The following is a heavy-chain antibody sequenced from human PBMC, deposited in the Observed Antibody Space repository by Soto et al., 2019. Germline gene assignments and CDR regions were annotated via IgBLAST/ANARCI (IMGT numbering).Heavy chain of an antibody. Sequence: VQLVESGGGEVQPGRSLRLSCAASGFTYTDFALHWVRQAPGKGLEWVAIISYDGSDKYYADSVKGRFAISRDNSKNPLFLEMNRLRPEDTAVFFCARRGWDSYYAIDVWGQGTTVTVFS. J-gene: IGHJ6*02. CDR1: GFTYTDFA. D-gene: IGHD3-22*01. CDR3: ARRGWDSYYAIDV. V-gene: IGHV3-30*09. CDR2: ISYDGSDK.